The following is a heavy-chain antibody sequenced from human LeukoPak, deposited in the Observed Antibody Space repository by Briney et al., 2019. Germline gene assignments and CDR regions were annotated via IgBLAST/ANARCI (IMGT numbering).Heavy chain of an antibody. CDR3: AIDDSSGFSDI. CDR2: IIPIFGTT. D-gene: IGHD3-22*01. Sequence: SVKVSCKASGGSSNSYAISWVRQAPGQGREWMGGIIPIFGTTNYAQKFQGRVTITTDESSSTVYMQLSSLRSEDTAVYYCAIDDSSGFSDIWGQGTLVTVSS. J-gene: IGHJ4*02. V-gene: IGHV1-69*05. CDR1: GGSSNSYA.